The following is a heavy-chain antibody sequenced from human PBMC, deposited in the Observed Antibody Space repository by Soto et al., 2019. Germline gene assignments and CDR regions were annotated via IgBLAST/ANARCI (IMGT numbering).Heavy chain of an antibody. CDR1: GGSISSYY. CDR3: ARQTTVTTYDYYYYMDV. D-gene: IGHD4-4*01. CDR2: IDYSGST. V-gene: IGHV4-59*01. Sequence: SETLSLTCTVSGGSISSYYWSWIRQPPGKGLEWIGYIDYSGSTNYNPSLQSRVTISVDTSKNQFSLKLSSVTAADTAVYYCARQTTVTTYDYYYYMDVWGKGTTVTVSS. J-gene: IGHJ6*03.